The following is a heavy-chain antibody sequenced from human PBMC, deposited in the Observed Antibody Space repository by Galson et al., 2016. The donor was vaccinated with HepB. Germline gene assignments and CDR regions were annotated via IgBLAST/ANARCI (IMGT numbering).Heavy chain of an antibody. D-gene: IGHD1-7*01. J-gene: IGHJ4*02. CDR2: ISAYKGDT. CDR3: ARVGNYVLMFFEY. Sequence: SVKVSCKASGYTFTRYGISWVRQAPGQGLEWMGWISAYKGDTNYAQSLQGRVTVTTDTSTSTAYMELRSLRSDDTAVYFCARVGNYVLMFFEYFGQGTLVTVSS. V-gene: IGHV1-18*01. CDR1: GYTFTRYG.